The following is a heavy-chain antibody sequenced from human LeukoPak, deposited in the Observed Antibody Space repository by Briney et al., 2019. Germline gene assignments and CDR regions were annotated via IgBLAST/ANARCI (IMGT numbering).Heavy chain of an antibody. D-gene: IGHD2-2*01. CDR3: AKDGIVEAYCSSNSCSYNWFDP. J-gene: IGHJ5*02. CDR1: GFSFSSYG. V-gene: IGHV3-30*18. CDR2: ISYDGSNK. Sequence: GRSLRLSCAASGFSFSSYGMHWARQAPGKGLEWVAVISYDGSNKYYADSVKGQFTISRDNSKNTLYLQMNSLRAEDTAVYYCAKDGIVEAYCSSNSCSYNWFDPWGQGTLVTVSS.